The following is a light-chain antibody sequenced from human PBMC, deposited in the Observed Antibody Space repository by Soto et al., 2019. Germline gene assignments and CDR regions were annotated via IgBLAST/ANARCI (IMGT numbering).Light chain of an antibody. CDR2: KAS. CDR3: QQYNNWPTWT. CDR1: QSISSW. V-gene: IGKV1-5*03. J-gene: IGKJ1*01. Sequence: DIQMTQSPSTLSASVGDRVTITCRASQSISSWLAWYQQKPGKAPKLLIYKASTLQSGVPSRFSGSGSGTEFTLTISSLQSEDFAVYYCQQYNNWPTWTFGQGTKV.